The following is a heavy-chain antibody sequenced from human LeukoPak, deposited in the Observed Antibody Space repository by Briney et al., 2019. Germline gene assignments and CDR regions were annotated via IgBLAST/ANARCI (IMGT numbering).Heavy chain of an antibody. D-gene: IGHD3-22*01. CDR2: ISGSGGST. V-gene: IGHV3-23*01. J-gene: IGHJ4*02. Sequence: GGSLRLSCAASGFTFSSYAMSWVRQAPGKGLEWVSAISGSGGSTYYADSVKGRFTISRDNSKNTLYLQTNSLRAEDTAVYYCAKDRDSSGYYFDYWGQGTLVTVSS. CDR1: GFTFSSYA. CDR3: AKDRDSSGYYFDY.